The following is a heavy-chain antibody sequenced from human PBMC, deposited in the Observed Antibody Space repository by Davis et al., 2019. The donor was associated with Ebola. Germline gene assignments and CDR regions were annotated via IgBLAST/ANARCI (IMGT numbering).Heavy chain of an antibody. J-gene: IGHJ6*02. CDR2: ISSSSSYI. Sequence: GESLKISCAASGFTFSSYSMNWVRQAPGKGLEWVSSISSSSSYIYYADSVKGRFTISRDNAKNSLYLQMNSLRAEDTAVYYCARDRDIVVVPAAIRRYYYYGMEVWGQGTTVTVSS. D-gene: IGHD2-2*02. CDR3: ARDRDIVVVPAAIRRYYYYGMEV. V-gene: IGHV3-21*01. CDR1: GFTFSSYS.